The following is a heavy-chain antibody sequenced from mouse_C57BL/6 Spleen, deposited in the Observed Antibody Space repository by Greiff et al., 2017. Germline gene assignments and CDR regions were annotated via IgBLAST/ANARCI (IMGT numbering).Heavy chain of an antibody. V-gene: IGHV1-52*01. CDR1: GYTFTSYW. Sequence: QVQLQQPGAELVRPGSSVKLSCKASGYTFTSYWLHGVKQRPIQGLEWIGNIDPSDSETPYNQKFKDKATLTVDKSSSTAYMQLSSLSSEDSAVYYCARSGYYGSSYDYWGKGTTLTVSS. CDR3: ARSGYYGSSYDY. D-gene: IGHD1-1*01. J-gene: IGHJ2*01. CDR2: IDPSDSET.